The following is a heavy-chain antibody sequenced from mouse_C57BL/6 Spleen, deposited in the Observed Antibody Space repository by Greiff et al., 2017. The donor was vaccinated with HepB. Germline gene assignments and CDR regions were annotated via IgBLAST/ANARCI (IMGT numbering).Heavy chain of an antibody. Sequence: QVQLKQSGAELVRPGASVTLSCKASGYTFTDYEMHWVKQTPVHGLEWIGAIDPETGGTAYNQKFKGKAILTADKSSSTAYMELRSLTSEDSAVYYCTSYDGYWSWFAYWGQGTLVTVSA. D-gene: IGHD2-3*01. CDR2: IDPETGGT. CDR3: TSYDGYWSWFAY. V-gene: IGHV1-15*01. J-gene: IGHJ3*01. CDR1: GYTFTDYE.